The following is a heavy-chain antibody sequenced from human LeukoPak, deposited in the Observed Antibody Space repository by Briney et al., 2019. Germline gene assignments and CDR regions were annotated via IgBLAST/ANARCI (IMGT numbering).Heavy chain of an antibody. CDR2: INPNSVGT. D-gene: IGHD5-24*01. V-gene: IGHV1-2*02. Sequence: ASVTVSCKASGYTFTGYYMHWVRQAPGQGLEWMGWINPNSVGTNHAQKLQGRVTMTRDTSISTAYMELSRLRSDDTAVYYCARDVARGGHHYWGQGTLVTVSS. J-gene: IGHJ4*02. CDR3: ARDVARGGHHY. CDR1: GYTFTGYY.